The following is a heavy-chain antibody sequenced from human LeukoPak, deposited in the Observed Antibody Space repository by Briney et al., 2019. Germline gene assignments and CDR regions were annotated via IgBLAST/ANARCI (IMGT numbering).Heavy chain of an antibody. V-gene: IGHV1-8*01. CDR3: ARGHRVRLVRDRDYYYYMDV. CDR2: MNPNSGNT. J-gene: IGHJ6*03. CDR1: GYTFTSYD. D-gene: IGHD3-10*01. Sequence: ASVKVSCKASGYTFTSYDINWVRQATGQGLEWMGWMNPNSGNTGYAQKFQGRVTMTRNTSISTAYMELSSLRSEDTAVYYCARGHRVRLVRDRDYYYYMDVWGKGTTVTISS.